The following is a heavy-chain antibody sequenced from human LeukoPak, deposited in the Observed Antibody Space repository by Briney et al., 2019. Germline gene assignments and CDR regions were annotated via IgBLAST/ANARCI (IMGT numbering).Heavy chain of an antibody. CDR3: ARDSTYYYDSGSSGPHYFDN. CDR2: ISSGGTFE. Sequence: GGSLRLSCAASGFTFSNYAMHWVRQAPGKGLEWVSLISSGGTFEYYADSVKGRFTISRDNSKNTLYLQLNSLRAEDTAVYYCARDSTYYYDSGSSGPHYFDNWGQGTLVTVSS. V-gene: IGHV3-30*01. D-gene: IGHD3-10*01. J-gene: IGHJ4*02. CDR1: GFTFSNYA.